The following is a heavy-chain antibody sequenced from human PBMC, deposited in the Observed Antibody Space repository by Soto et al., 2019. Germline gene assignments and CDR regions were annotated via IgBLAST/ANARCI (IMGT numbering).Heavy chain of an antibody. V-gene: IGHV3-30-3*01. CDR1: GFTFNTYA. D-gene: IGHD2-15*01. CDR2: IAYDGSNK. Sequence: QVQVVESGGGVVQPGRSLRLSCVASGFTFNTYAMHWVRQAPGKGLEWVAVIAYDGSNKYYADSGEGRFTISRDNSKNTLYLQMNSLRAEDTSVYYCASSCDGLSCSDYWGQGTLVTVSS. CDR3: ASSCDGLSCSDY. J-gene: IGHJ4*02.